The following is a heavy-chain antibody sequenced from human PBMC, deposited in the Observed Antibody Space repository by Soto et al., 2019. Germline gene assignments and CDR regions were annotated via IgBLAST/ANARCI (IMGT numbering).Heavy chain of an antibody. D-gene: IGHD1-26*01. J-gene: IGHJ3*01. CDR3: ASRASR. V-gene: IGHV3-48*03. Sequence: GGSLRLSCAVSGFTFSSSEMYWVRQAPGKGLEWISYIHPSGQPIFYADSVKGRFTISRDNANNSLFLQMNSLRAEDTAVYYCASRASRWGQGTMVTVSS. CDR1: GFTFSSSE. CDR2: IHPSGQPI.